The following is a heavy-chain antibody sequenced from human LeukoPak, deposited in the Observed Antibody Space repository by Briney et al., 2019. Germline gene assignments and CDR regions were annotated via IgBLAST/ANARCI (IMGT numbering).Heavy chain of an antibody. CDR3: ARAPMDSSGYYYGDY. V-gene: IGHV3-21*01. Sequence: GGSLRLSCSASGFTFSSYSMKWVRQAPGKGLEWVSSISSSSSYIYHADSVKGRFTISRDNAKNSLYLQMDSLRAEDTAVYYCARAPMDSSGYYYGDYWGQGTLVTVSS. CDR2: ISSSSSYI. D-gene: IGHD3-22*01. CDR1: GFTFSSYS. J-gene: IGHJ4*02.